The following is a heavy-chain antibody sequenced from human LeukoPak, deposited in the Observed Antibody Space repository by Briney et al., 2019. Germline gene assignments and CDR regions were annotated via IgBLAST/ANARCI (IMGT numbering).Heavy chain of an antibody. Sequence: ASVKVSCKASGYTFTSYGISWVRQAPGQGLEWMGWISAYNGNTNYAQKLQGRVTMTTDTSTSTAYMELRSLRSDDTAVYYCARDYYDFWSGYSDYWGQGTLVTVSS. D-gene: IGHD3-3*01. J-gene: IGHJ4*02. CDR2: ISAYNGNT. CDR3: ARDYYDFWSGYSDY. V-gene: IGHV1-18*01. CDR1: GYTFTSYG.